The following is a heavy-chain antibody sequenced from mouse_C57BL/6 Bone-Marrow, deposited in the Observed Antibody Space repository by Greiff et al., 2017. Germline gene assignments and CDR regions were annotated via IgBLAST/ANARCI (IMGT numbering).Heavy chain of an antibody. Sequence: VQLQQSGPELVKPGASVKISCKASGYSFTDYNMNWVKQSNGKSLEWIGVINTNYGTTSYNQKVKGQATLTVDQSSSTAYMQLNSLTSEDSAVYYCARGYDYDDAMDNWGQGTSVTVSS. J-gene: IGHJ4*01. CDR2: INTNYGTT. CDR1: GYSFTDYN. CDR3: ARGYDYDDAMDN. D-gene: IGHD2-4*01. V-gene: IGHV1-39*01.